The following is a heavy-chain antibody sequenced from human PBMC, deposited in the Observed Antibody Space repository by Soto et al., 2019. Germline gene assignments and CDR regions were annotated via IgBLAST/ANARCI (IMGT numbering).Heavy chain of an antibody. D-gene: IGHD3-3*01. CDR2: INPNSGGT. CDR3: ARVYPPSARRDYTGGYFDY. Sequence: ASVKVSCKASGYTFTGYYMHWVRQAPGQGLEWMGWINPNSGGTNYAQKFQGMVTMTRDTSISTAYMELSRLRSDDTAVYYCARVYPPSARRDYTGGYFDYWGQGTLVTVSS. V-gene: IGHV1-2*02. CDR1: GYTFTGYY. J-gene: IGHJ4*02.